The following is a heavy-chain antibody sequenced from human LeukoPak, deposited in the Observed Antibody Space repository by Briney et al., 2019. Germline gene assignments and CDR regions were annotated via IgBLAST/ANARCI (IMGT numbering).Heavy chain of an antibody. CDR2: IWYDGSNK. D-gene: IGHD2-15*01. J-gene: IGHJ6*02. CDR3: ARGSRFGIVVVVAAGGMDV. CDR1: GFTFSSNG. V-gene: IGHV3-33*01. Sequence: PGGSLRLSCAASGFTFSSNGMHWVRQAPGKGLEWVAVIWYDGSNKYYADSVKGRFTISRDNSKNTLYLQMNSLRAEDTAVYYCARGSRFGIVVVVAAGGMDVWGQGTTVTVSS.